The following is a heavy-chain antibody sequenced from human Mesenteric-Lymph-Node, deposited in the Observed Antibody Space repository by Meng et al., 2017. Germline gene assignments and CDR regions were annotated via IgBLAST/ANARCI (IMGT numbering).Heavy chain of an antibody. V-gene: IGHV1-8*02. CDR3: ARGSEYSSSWYFYYYGMDV. D-gene: IGHD6-13*01. Sequence: ASVKVSCKASGGTFSSYTISWVRQAPGQGLEWMGWMNPNSGNTGYAQKFQGRVTMTRNTSISTAYMELSSLRSEDTAVYYCARGSEYSSSWYFYYYGMDVWGQGTTVTVSS. CDR2: MNPNSGNT. CDR1: GGTFSSYT. J-gene: IGHJ6*02.